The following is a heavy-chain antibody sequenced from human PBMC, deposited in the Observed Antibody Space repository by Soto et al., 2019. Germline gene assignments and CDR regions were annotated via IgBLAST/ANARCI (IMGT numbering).Heavy chain of an antibody. CDR1: GGSISSGGYY. J-gene: IGHJ4*02. D-gene: IGHD3-22*01. CDR2: IYYSGST. CDR3: ARLDSSGYYYGYYCEY. Sequence: PSETLSLTCTVSGGSISSGGYYWSWIRHHPGKGLEWIGYIYYSGSTYYNPSLKSRVTISVDTSKNQFSLKLSSVTAADTAVYYCARLDSSGYYYGYYCEYWGQGTLVNVSS. V-gene: IGHV4-31*03.